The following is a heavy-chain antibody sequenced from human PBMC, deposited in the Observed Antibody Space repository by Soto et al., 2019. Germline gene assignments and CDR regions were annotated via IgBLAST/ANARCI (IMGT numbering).Heavy chain of an antibody. J-gene: IGHJ4*02. CDR2: INHSGST. CDR1: GGSLSGYS. Sequence: QVRLQHWGAGLLKPSETLSRTCAVYGGSLSGYSWSWIRQPPGRGLEWIGEINHSGSTNYNPSLKSRVTISVDTPKNQFSLNLTSVTAADTAVYYCAKGFGGRLYGPWSDAFDDWGQGILVTVSS. V-gene: IGHV4-34*01. D-gene: IGHD3-16*01. CDR3: AKGFGGRLYGPWSDAFDD.